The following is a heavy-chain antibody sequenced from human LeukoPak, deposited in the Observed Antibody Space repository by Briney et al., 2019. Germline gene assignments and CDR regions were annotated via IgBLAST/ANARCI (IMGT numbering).Heavy chain of an antibody. Sequence: PSETLSLTCTVSGGSISSSSYYWGWIRQPPWKGLEWIGTIYYSGNTYYNPSLKSRVTISVDTSTNQFSLKLSSVTAADTAAYYCARRRGSWDNYYYYYTDVWGKGTTVTASS. D-gene: IGHD1-26*01. J-gene: IGHJ6*03. CDR3: ARRRGSWDNYYYYYTDV. V-gene: IGHV4-39*01. CDR2: IYYSGNT. CDR1: GGSISSSSYY.